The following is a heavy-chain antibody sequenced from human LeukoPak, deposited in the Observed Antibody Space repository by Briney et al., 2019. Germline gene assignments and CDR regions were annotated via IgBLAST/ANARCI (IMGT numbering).Heavy chain of an antibody. CDR1: GFTFSSYA. D-gene: IGHD6-25*01. V-gene: IGHV3-74*01. J-gene: IGHJ4*02. Sequence: GGSLRLSCAASGFTFSSYAMSWVRQAPGKGLEWVSRINTDGRSTSYVDSVKGRFTISRDNAKNTLYLQMNSLRAEDTAVYYCARLAVDSSDFWGQGTLVTVSS. CDR3: ARLAVDSSDF. CDR2: INTDGRST.